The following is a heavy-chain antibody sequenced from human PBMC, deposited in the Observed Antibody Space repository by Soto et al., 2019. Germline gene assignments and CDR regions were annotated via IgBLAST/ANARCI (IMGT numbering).Heavy chain of an antibody. V-gene: IGHV4-4*02. CDR3: ARLVYDTRLNYMYFDL. CDR1: GVSLTSGNW. D-gene: IGHD3-10*01. Sequence: KPSETLSLTCAVSGVSLTSGNWWTWVRQSPQRGLEYIGEIFHDGTANYYPSFERRVAMSVDTSRNQFSLKLTSVTAADTAVYFCARLVYDTRLNYMYFDLWGPGTLVTVSS. CDR2: IFHDGTA. J-gene: IGHJ4*02.